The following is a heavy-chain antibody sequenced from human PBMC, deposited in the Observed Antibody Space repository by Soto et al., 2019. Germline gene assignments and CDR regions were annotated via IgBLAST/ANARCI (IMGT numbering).Heavy chain of an antibody. CDR1: GGSVSSGSYY. CDR3: ARFRLPGVSSRTMNHIDY. V-gene: IGHV4-61*01. J-gene: IGHJ4*02. CDR2: IYYSGST. Sequence: QVQLQESGPGLVKPSETLSLTCTVSGGSVSSGSYYWSWIRQPPGKGLEWIGYIYYSGSTNYNPSLKSRVTISVDTSKNQFSLKLSSVTAADTAVYYCARFRLPGVSSRTMNHIDYWGQGTLVTVSS. D-gene: IGHD3-22*01.